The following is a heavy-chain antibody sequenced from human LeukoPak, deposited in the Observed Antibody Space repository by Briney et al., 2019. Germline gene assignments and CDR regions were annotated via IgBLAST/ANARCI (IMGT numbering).Heavy chain of an antibody. V-gene: IGHV3-21*01. J-gene: IGHJ4*02. Sequence: PGGSLRLSCAASGFTFSSYSMNWVRQAPGKGLEWVSSISSSSSYIYYADSVKGRFTVSRDNAKNPLYLQMNSLRAEDTAVYYCARGYYDSSGYYYLHDYWGQGTLVTVSS. CDR3: ARGYYDSSGYYYLHDY. CDR1: GFTFSSYS. CDR2: ISSSSSYI. D-gene: IGHD3-22*01.